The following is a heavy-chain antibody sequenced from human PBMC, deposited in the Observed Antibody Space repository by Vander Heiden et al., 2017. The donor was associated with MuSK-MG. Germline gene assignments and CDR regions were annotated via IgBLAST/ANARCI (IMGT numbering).Heavy chain of an antibody. D-gene: IGHD3-22*01. Sequence: QVQLQESGPGLVKPSQTLSLPCTVSGGPISSGSYYWSWIRQPAGKGLEWIGRIYTSGSTNYNPSLKSRVTISVDTSKNQFSLKLSSVTAADTAVYYCARETYYYDPWGQGTTVTVSS. V-gene: IGHV4-61*02. J-gene: IGHJ6*02. CDR2: IYTSGST. CDR1: GGPISSGSYY. CDR3: ARETYYYDP.